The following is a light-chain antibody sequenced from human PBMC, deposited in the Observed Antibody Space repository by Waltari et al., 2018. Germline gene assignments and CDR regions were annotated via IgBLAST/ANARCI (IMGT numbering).Light chain of an antibody. J-gene: IGKJ1*01. Sequence: DIQMTQSPPSLSASIGDRLTITCRASEGISTYLNWYQQKPGKAHKLLIYSAASLQSGVPSRFSGSGSGTDFTLTIRSLRPEDFATYFCQQSYSASWTFGQGTKVE. V-gene: IGKV1-39*01. CDR1: EGISTY. CDR3: QQSYSASWT. CDR2: SAA.